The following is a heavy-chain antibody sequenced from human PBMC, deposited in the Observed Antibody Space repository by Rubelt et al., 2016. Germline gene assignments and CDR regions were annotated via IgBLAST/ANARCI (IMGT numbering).Heavy chain of an antibody. D-gene: IGHD3-22*01. V-gene: IGHV4-34*01. CDR3: ACLKPTYYYDREY. J-gene: IGHJ4*02. CDR2: INHSGST. Sequence: QVQLQQWGAGLLKPSETLSLTCAVYGGSFSGYYWSWIRQPPGKGLEWIGEINHSGSTNYNPSLKSRVTISVDTSKNQFSLKLSSVTAAETAGYYVACLKPTYYYDREYGCQGTLVTVSS. CDR1: GGSFSGYY.